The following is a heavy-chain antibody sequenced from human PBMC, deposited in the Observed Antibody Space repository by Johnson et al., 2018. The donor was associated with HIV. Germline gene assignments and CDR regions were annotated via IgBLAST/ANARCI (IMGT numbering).Heavy chain of an antibody. CDR2: IYSGGST. Sequence: AQLVESGGGLIQPGWSLRLSCAASGFTVSSNYMSWVRQAPGKGLAWVSVIYSGGSTYYADYVKGRFTISRDNSKNTLYLQMNSLKPEETAVYYCARDAHGYNPYDAFDIWGHGTMVTVSS. V-gene: IGHV3-66*03. D-gene: IGHD5-24*01. CDR3: ARDAHGYNPYDAFDI. CDR1: GFTVSSNY. J-gene: IGHJ3*02.